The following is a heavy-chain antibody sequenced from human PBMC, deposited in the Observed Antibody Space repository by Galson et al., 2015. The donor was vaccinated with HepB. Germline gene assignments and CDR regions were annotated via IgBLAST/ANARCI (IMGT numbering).Heavy chain of an antibody. J-gene: IGHJ5*02. CDR1: GHTFTSYG. CDR2: ISAYNGNT. Sequence: CKASGHTFTSYGISWVRQAPGQGLEWMGWISAYNGNTNYAQKLQGRVTMTTDTSTSTAYMELRSLRSDDTAVYYCAREPYSSGWYGWFDPWGQGTLVTVSS. D-gene: IGHD6-19*01. CDR3: AREPYSSGWYGWFDP. V-gene: IGHV1-18*01.